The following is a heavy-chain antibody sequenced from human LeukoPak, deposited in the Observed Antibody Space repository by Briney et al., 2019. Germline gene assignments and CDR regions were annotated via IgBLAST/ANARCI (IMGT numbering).Heavy chain of an antibody. V-gene: IGHV4-39*07. CDR3: ARVQRGDYYDSSGYYYGAFDI. D-gene: IGHD3-22*01. Sequence: SETLSLTCTVSGGSISSSSYYWGWIRQPPGKGLEWIGSIYYSGSTYYNPSLKSRVTISVDTSKNQFSLKLSSVTAADTAVYYCARVQRGDYYDSSGYYYGAFDIWGQGTMVTVSS. CDR2: IYYSGST. CDR1: GGSISSSSYY. J-gene: IGHJ3*02.